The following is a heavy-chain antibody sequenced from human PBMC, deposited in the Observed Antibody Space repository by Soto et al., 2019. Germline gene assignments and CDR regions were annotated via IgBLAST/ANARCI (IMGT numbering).Heavy chain of an antibody. D-gene: IGHD3-10*01. CDR1: GYTFTSYG. CDR2: ISAYNGNT. CDR3: AKGYLWFGELLGLDY. J-gene: IGHJ4*02. V-gene: IGHV1-18*01. Sequence: ASVKVSCKASGYTFTSYGISWVRQAPGQGLEWMGWISAYNGNTNYAQKLQGRVTMTTDTSTSTAYMELRSLRSDDTAVYYCAKGYLWFGELLGLDYWGQGTLVTAPQ.